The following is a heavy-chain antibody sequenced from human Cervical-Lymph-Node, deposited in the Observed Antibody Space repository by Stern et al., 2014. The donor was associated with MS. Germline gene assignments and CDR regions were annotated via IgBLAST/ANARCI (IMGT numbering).Heavy chain of an antibody. CDR2: IDPNSGGT. J-gene: IGHJ6*02. CDR1: GYSFTAYY. CDR3: ARERHSMDV. V-gene: IGHV1-2*02. Sequence: VQLVQSGAEVKKPGASVKVSCKASGYSFTAYYMHWVRQALGQGLEWMGWIDPNSGGTKSAQNFQGRVTMTRDTSISTFYMELSGLTSDDTAVFYCARERHSMDVWGQGTTVTVSS.